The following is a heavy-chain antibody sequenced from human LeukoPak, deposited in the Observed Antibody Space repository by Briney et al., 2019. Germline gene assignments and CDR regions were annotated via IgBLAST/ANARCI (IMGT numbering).Heavy chain of an antibody. Sequence: GGSLRLSCAASGFTFDDYGMSWVRQAPGKGLEWVSGINWNGVSTGYADSVKGRFTISRDSAKNSLYLQMSSLRAEDTALYYCARASMVESPDYWGQGTLVTVSS. J-gene: IGHJ4*02. D-gene: IGHD2-15*01. CDR3: ARASMVESPDY. CDR2: INWNGVST. V-gene: IGHV3-20*04. CDR1: GFTFDDYG.